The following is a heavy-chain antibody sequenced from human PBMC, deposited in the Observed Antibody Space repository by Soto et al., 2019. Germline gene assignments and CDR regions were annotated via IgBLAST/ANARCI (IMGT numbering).Heavy chain of an antibody. CDR2: ISAYNGNT. D-gene: IGHD5-18*01. CDR3: ARDRXRNTAMVYYYYYYGMDV. CDR1: GYTFTSYG. Sequence: GASVKVSCKASGYTFTSYGISWVRQAPGQGLEWMGWISAYNGNTNYAQKLQGRVTMTTDTSTSTAYMELRSLRSDDTAVYYCARDRXRNTAMVYYYYYYGMDVWGQGTTVTVSS. V-gene: IGHV1-18*01. J-gene: IGHJ6*02.